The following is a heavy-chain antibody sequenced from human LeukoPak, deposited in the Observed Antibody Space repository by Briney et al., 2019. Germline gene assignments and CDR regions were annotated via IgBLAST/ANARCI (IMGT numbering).Heavy chain of an antibody. CDR3: AGRDGDMVVVPGTITVPRFDP. V-gene: IGHV4-34*01. CDR1: GGSSCVYY. D-gene: IGHD2-2*01. J-gene: IGHJ5*02. CDR2: INHSGSS. Sequence: KSSETLSLTCAVYGGSSCVYYWSCIRQPPQKGLEWIGEINHSGSSNYTPPLKSRVTISVDTSKNQFSLALSSVTAADTAVYYCAGRDGDMVVVPGTITVPRFDPWGQGTLVTVTS.